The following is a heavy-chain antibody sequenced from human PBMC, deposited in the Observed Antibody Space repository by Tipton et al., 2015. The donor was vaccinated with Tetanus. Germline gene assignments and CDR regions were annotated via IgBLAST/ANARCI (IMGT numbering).Heavy chain of an antibody. CDR3: ARSIAAASVWPFDY. D-gene: IGHD2-2*01. V-gene: IGHV4-34*01. CDR2: IHPSGST. CDR1: GGAFSGHY. J-gene: IGHJ4*02. Sequence: TLSLTCAVYGGAFSGHYWTWIRQAPGKGLEWIGEIHPSGSTNYNASLRGRVTMSVDLTRKHVFLRMNSVTAADTAVYYCARSIAAASVWPFDYWGQGTQVTVSS.